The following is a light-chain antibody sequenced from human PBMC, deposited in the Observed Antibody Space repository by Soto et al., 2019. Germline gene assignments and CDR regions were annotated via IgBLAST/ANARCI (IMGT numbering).Light chain of an antibody. CDR3: QSYDSSLRHVV. J-gene: IGLJ2*01. Sequence: QSVLTQPPSVSGAPGQRVPIPCTGSSSNIGSYYDVHWYQQLPGTVPKLLIYGDNNRPSGVPDRFSGSKSGTSASLAITGLQAEDEANYYCQSYDSSLRHVVFGGGTKLTVL. V-gene: IGLV1-40*01. CDR2: GDN. CDR1: SSNIGSYYD.